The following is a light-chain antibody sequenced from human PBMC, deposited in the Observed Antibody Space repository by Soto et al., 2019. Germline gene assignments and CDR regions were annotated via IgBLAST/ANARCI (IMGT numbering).Light chain of an antibody. CDR1: SGDVGSYNL. CDR2: EVS. Sequence: QSALTQPASVSGSPGQSITISCTGTSGDVGSYNLVSWYQQHPGKAPKLMISEVSKRPSGISDRFSGSKSGSTASLTISGLQAEDEADYYCCSYAGTSTHTVFGGGTQLTVL. CDR3: CSYAGTSTHTV. V-gene: IGLV2-23*02. J-gene: IGLJ7*01.